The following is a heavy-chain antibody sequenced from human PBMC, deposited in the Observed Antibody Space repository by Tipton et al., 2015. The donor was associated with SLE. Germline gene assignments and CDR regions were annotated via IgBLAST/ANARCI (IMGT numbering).Heavy chain of an antibody. CDR3: ALMGDDAFDI. J-gene: IGHJ3*02. CDR1: GGSTSSSSYY. CDR2: IYYSGST. V-gene: IGHV4-39*07. D-gene: IGHD3-16*01. Sequence: TLSLTCTVSGGSTSSSSYYWGWIRQPPGKGLEWIGSIYYSGSTYYNPSLKSRVTISVDTSKNQFSLKLSSVTAADTAVYYCALMGDDAFDIWGQGTMVTVSS.